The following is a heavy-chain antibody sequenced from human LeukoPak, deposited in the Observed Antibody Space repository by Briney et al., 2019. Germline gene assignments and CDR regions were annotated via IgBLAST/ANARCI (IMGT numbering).Heavy chain of an antibody. CDR3: AKSDYYDSSGHPSSFEY. V-gene: IGHV3-23*01. J-gene: IGHJ4*02. CDR2: VSGSGGTT. Sequence: PGGSLRLSCAASRFIFRNYAMSWVRQAPGEGLEWVSAVSGSGGTTYYADSVKGRFTISRDNSKNTVYLQMNSLRAEDTAVYYCAKSDYYDSSGHPSSFEYWGQGTLVTVSS. D-gene: IGHD3-22*01. CDR1: RFIFRNYA.